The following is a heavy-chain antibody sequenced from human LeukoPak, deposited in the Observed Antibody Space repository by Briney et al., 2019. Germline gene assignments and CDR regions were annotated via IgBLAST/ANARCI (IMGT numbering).Heavy chain of an antibody. CDR2: IYYSGST. J-gene: IGHJ4*02. CDR3: ARGTMVRPLDY. D-gene: IGHD3-10*01. Sequence: SETLSLTCTVSGGSISSYYWSWIRQPPGKGLEWIGYIYYSGSTSYNPSLKSRVTISVDTSKNQFSLKLSSVTAADTAVYYCARGTMVRPLDYWGQGTLVTVSS. V-gene: IGHV4-59*01. CDR1: GGSISSYY.